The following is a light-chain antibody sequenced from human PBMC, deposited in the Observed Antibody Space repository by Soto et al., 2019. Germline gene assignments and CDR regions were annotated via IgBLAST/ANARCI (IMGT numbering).Light chain of an antibody. Sequence: EIVMTQSPATLSVSPGERATLSCRASQSVSSNLAWYQQKPDQAPRLLIYGASTRATGIPARFSGSGSGTEFTLTISSLQSEDFAVYYCQQYNNWPGTFGQGTRWIS. CDR1: QSVSSN. J-gene: IGKJ1*01. V-gene: IGKV3-15*01. CDR3: QQYNNWPGT. CDR2: GAS.